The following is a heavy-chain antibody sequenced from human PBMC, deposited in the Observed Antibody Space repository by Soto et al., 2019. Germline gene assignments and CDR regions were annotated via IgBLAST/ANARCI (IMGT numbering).Heavy chain of an antibody. CDR2: ISWNSGSI. J-gene: IGHJ6*01. CDR3: AKDVGHCSGGSCYSRYYGMDV. V-gene: IGHV3-9*01. D-gene: IGHD2-15*01. CDR1: GFTFDDYA. Sequence: EVQLVESGGGLVQPGRSLRLSCAASGFTFDDYAMHWVRQAPGKGLEWVSGISWNSGSIGYADSVKGRFTISRDNAKNSLYLQMNSLRAEDTALYYCAKDVGHCSGGSCYSRYYGMDVWRQGTTVTVSS.